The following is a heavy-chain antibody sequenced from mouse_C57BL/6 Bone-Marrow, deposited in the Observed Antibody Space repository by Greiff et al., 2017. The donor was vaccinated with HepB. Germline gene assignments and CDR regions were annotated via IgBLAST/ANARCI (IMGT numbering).Heavy chain of an antibody. V-gene: IGHV5-17*01. CDR1: GFTFSDYG. J-gene: IGHJ1*03. Sequence: DVMLVESGGGLVKPGGSLKLSCAASGFTFSDYGMHWVRQAPEKGLEWVAYISSGSSTIYYADTVKGRFTISRDNAKNTLFLQMTSLRSEDTAMYYCARAVVAFRYFDVWGTGTTVTVSS. CDR2: ISSGSSTI. CDR3: ARAVVAFRYFDV. D-gene: IGHD1-1*01.